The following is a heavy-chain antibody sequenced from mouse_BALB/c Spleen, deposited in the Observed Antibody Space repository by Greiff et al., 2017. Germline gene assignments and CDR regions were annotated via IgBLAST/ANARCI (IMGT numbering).Heavy chain of an antibody. D-gene: IGHD2-14*01. Sequence: EVMLVESGGGLVQPGGSRKLSCAASGFTFSSFGMHWVRQAPEKGLEWVAYISSGSSTIYYADTVKGRFTISSDNPKNTLFLQMTSLRSEDTAMYYCSRSYRYDGGYFDYWGQGTTLTVSS. CDR2: ISSGSSTI. CDR3: SRSYRYDGGYFDY. CDR1: GFTFSSFG. V-gene: IGHV5-17*02. J-gene: IGHJ2*01.